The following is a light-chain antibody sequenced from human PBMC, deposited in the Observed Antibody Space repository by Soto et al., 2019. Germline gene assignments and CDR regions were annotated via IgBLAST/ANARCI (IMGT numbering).Light chain of an antibody. V-gene: IGKV1-33*01. CDR2: DAS. J-gene: IGKJ5*01. CDR3: QQSDSLPIT. Sequence: DIQMTQSPSSLSASVGDRVTITCRARQDISNYLNWYQQRPGKAPKLLSYDASNLERGVPSRFSGTQSGTHFTFAITSLQPEDVATYYCQQSDSLPITFGQGTRLE. CDR1: QDISNY.